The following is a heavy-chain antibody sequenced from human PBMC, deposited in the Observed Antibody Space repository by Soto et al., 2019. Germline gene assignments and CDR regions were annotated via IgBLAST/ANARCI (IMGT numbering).Heavy chain of an antibody. CDR1: GLSFSIYA. V-gene: IGHV3-23*01. CDR3: GAHKSPSAG. Sequence: PGGSLRLSCAASGLSFSIYAMSWVRQAPGKGLEWVSTIRKNIESTHYADSVRGRFTISRDNSRNTVYLQMESLRVEDTAVYYWGAHKSPSAGWGKGTLVPVPP. D-gene: IGHD3-16*01. J-gene: IGHJ4*02. CDR2: IRKNIEST.